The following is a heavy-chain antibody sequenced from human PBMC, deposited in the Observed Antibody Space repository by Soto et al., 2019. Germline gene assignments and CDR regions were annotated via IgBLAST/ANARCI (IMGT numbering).Heavy chain of an antibody. CDR3: ARGGVVVRGVSNYYYYYGMDV. D-gene: IGHD3-10*01. J-gene: IGHJ6*02. CDR1: GYTLTSYY. V-gene: IGHV1-46*01. Sequence: ASVKVSCKASGYTLTSYYMHWVRQAPGQGLEWMGIINPSGGSTSYAQKFQGRVTMTRDTSTSTVYMELSSLRSEDTAVYYCARGGVVVRGVSNYYYYYGMDVWGQGTTVTVS. CDR2: INPSGGST.